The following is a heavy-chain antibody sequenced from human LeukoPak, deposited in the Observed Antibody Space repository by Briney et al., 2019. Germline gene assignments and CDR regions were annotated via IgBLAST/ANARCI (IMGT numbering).Heavy chain of an antibody. J-gene: IGHJ4*02. CDR2: IDWDDDK. CDR1: GFSLRTVGLR. CDR3: ARIPPYSSGWYYFDY. V-gene: IGHV2-70*04. Sequence: SGPALVKSTQTLTLTCTFSGFSLRTVGLRVSWSRQPPGKALEWLARIDWDDDKFYSTSLKTRLSISKDTSKNQVVLTMTNMDPVDTATYYCARIPPYSSGWYYFDYWGQGTLVTVSS. D-gene: IGHD6-19*01.